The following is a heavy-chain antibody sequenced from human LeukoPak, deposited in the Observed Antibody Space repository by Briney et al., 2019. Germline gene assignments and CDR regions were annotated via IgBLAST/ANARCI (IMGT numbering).Heavy chain of an antibody. CDR3: TTSGTTVTMRIDY. V-gene: IGHV3-15*01. D-gene: IGHD4-11*01. CDR1: GFTFSNAW. CDR2: IKSKTDGGTT. Sequence: KPGGSLRLSCAVSGFTFSNAWMSWVRQAPGKGLEWVGRIKSKTDGGTTDYAAPVKGRFTISRDDSKNTLYLQMNSLKTEDTAVYYCTTSGTTVTMRIDYWGQGTLVTVSS. J-gene: IGHJ4*02.